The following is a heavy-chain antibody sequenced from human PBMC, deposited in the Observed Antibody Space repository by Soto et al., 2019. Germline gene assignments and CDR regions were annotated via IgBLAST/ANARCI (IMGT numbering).Heavy chain of an antibody. CDR1: GASISNDDYF. V-gene: IGHV4-30-4*01. CDR3: ASDLEYCASGSCYATWGS. Sequence: PSETLSLTCTVSGASISNDDYFWSWIRQPPGKGLEWIGFIYYSGTYYNPSLKSRATISADTSKNHFSLKLTSVTAADTAVYYCASDLEYCASGSCYATWGSWGQGTLVTVSA. D-gene: IGHD2-15*01. CDR2: IYYSGT. J-gene: IGHJ5*02.